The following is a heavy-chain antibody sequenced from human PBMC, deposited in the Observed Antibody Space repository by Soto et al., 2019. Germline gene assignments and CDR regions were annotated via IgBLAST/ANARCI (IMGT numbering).Heavy chain of an antibody. CDR1: GGSISSYY. V-gene: IGHV4-59*01. Sequence: SETLSLTCTVSGGSISSYYWSWIRQPPGKGLEWIGYIYYSGSTNYNPSLKSRVTISVDTSKNQFSLKLSSVTAADTAVYYCARLTMLRVVPYWGQGSLVIVSS. CDR2: IYYSGST. CDR3: ARLTMLRVVPY. J-gene: IGHJ4*02. D-gene: IGHD3-10*01.